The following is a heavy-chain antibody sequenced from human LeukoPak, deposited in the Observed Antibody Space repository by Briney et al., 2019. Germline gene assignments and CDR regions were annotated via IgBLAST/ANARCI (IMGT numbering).Heavy chain of an antibody. V-gene: IGHV3-23*01. CDR1: GFTFSSYA. D-gene: IGHD2/OR15-2a*01. CDR3: AKYVSAKGPPYALDV. Sequence: PGRSLRLSCAASGFTFSSYAMQWVRQAPGKGLEWVSGINVSGGSTWYADSVKGRFTISRDNSKNTLYLQMNSLRAEDTAVYYCAKYVSAKGPPYALDVWGQGTTVTVSS. J-gene: IGHJ6*02. CDR2: INVSGGST.